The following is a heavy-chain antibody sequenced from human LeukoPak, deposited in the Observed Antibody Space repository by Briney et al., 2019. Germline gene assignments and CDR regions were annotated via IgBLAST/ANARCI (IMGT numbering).Heavy chain of an antibody. D-gene: IGHD6-13*01. CDR3: ARDIAAAGTWYFDY. CDR2: ISSSGSTI. J-gene: IGHJ4*02. Sequence: PGGSLRLSCAASGFTFSSYEMNWVRQAPGKGLEWVSYISSSGSTIYYADSVKGRFTISRDNAKNSLYLQMNSLRAEDTALYYCARDIAAAGTWYFDYWGQGTLVTVSS. CDR1: GFTFSSYE. V-gene: IGHV3-48*03.